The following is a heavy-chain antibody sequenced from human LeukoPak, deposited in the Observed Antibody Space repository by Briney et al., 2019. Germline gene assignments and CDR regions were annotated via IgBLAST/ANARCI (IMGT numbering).Heavy chain of an antibody. CDR3: ARVGAYGSGSYYNY. CDR1: GFTFSTYW. V-gene: IGHV3-72*01. CDR2: TRNKANSYTT. Sequence: GGSLRLSCAASGFTFSTYWMSWVRQAPGKGLEWVGRTRNKANSYTTEYAASVKGRFTISRDDSKNSLYLQMNSLKTEDTAVYYCARVGAYGSGSYYNYWGQGTLVTVSS. D-gene: IGHD3-10*01. J-gene: IGHJ4*02.